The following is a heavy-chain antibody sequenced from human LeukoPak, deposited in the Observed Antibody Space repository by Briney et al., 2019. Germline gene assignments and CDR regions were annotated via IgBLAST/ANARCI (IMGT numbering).Heavy chain of an antibody. CDR2: INPHSGGT. D-gene: IGHD3-10*01. V-gene: IGHV1-2*02. Sequence: ASVKVSCKASGYTFTDYYMHWVRQAPGQGLEWMGWINPHSGGTDHAQKFQGRVTMTRDTSIRTAYMELSRLTSDDTAVYYCARNIWFGESADAFDIWGQGTMVTVSS. J-gene: IGHJ3*02. CDR3: ARNIWFGESADAFDI. CDR1: GYTFTDYY.